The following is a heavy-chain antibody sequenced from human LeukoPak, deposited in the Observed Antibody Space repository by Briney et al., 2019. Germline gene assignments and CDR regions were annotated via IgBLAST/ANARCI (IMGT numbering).Heavy chain of an antibody. CDR1: GYSFTKYW. V-gene: IGHV5-51*01. Sequence: GESLKVSCKGSGYSFTKYWIGWLRQMPGKGLEWMGIIYPGDSDTRYSPTFQGQVTISADNSINTAYLQWSSLKASDTAMYYCARALTGISDPHYFDFWGQGTLVTVSS. D-gene: IGHD1-20*01. CDR2: IYPGDSDT. J-gene: IGHJ4*02. CDR3: ARALTGISDPHYFDF.